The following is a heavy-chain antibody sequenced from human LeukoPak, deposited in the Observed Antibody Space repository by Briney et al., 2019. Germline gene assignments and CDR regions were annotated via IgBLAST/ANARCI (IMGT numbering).Heavy chain of an antibody. J-gene: IGHJ6*03. CDR2: ISAYNGNT. CDR3: ARVNNWNMFHYYYMDV. V-gene: IGHV1-18*04. CDR1: GYTFTGYY. Sequence: ASVKVSCKASGYTFTGYYMHWVRQAPGQGLEWMGWISAYNGNTNYAQKLQGRVTMTTDTSTSTAYMELSSLRSEDTAVYYCARVNNWNMFHYYYMDVWGKGTTVTVSS. D-gene: IGHD1/OR15-1a*01.